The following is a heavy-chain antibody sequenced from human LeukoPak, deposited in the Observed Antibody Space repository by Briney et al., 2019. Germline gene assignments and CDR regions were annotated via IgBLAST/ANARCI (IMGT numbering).Heavy chain of an antibody. Sequence: SETLSLTCTVSGGSISTSNSYWGWIRQPPGKGLEWIGSMYYSGSTYYNSSPKSRVTISVDTSKNKVSLRLTSVTAADTAIYYCARHRITGAARGWFDPWGQGTLVTVSS. V-gene: IGHV4-39*01. CDR1: GGSISTSNSY. J-gene: IGHJ5*02. CDR2: MYYSGST. CDR3: ARHRITGAARGWFDP. D-gene: IGHD6-13*01.